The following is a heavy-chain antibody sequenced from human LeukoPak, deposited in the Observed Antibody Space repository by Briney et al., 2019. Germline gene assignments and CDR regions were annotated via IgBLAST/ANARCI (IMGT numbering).Heavy chain of an antibody. Sequence: GASVKVSCKASGGTFSSHAISWVRQAPGQGLEWMGRIIPILGIANYAQKFQGRVTITADKSTSTAYMELSSLRSEDTAVYYCARSAYYYDSSGYYFDYWGQGTLVTVSS. CDR1: GGTFSSHA. CDR3: ARSAYYYDSSGYYFDY. CDR2: IIPILGIA. D-gene: IGHD3-22*01. V-gene: IGHV1-69*04. J-gene: IGHJ4*02.